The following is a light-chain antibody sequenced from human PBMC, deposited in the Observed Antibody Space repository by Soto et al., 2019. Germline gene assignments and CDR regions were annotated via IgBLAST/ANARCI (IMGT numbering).Light chain of an antibody. J-gene: IGLJ3*02. CDR1: SSNNGSNT. V-gene: IGLV1-44*01. Sequence: QSVLTQPPSASGTPGQRVTISCSGSSSNNGSNTVNWYQQLPGTAPKLLIYSNNQRPSGVPDRFSGSKSGTSASLAISGLQSEDEADYYCAAWDDSLMGVFGGGTQLTVL. CDR3: AAWDDSLMGV. CDR2: SNN.